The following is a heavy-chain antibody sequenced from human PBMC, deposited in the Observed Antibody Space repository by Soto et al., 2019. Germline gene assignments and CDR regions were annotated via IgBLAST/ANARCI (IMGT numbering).Heavy chain of an antibody. J-gene: IGHJ3*02. CDR2: ISSSSSYI. V-gene: IGHV3-21*01. CDR1: GFTFSSYA. CDR3: GRETQLTHLRDVFAI. D-gene: IGHD2-2*01. Sequence: GGSLRLSCAASGFTFSSYAMSWVRQAPGKGLEWVSSISSSSSYIYYADSVKGRFTISRDNAKNSLYLQMNSLRAEDTAVYYCGRETQLTHLRDVFAIGGQGKMVTVSS.